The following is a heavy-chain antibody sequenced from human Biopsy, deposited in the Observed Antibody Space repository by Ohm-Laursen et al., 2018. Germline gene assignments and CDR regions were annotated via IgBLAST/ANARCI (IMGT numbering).Heavy chain of an antibody. V-gene: IGHV3-21*06. CDR2: ITRDGFYM. CDR3: ARGGADFHRTDS. J-gene: IGHJ4*02. Sequence: GSLRLSCTASGFTFSSYPINWVRQAPGKGLEWVSSITRDGFYMFYADSVKGRFTISRDYAKNLVSLEMNSLRVEDTAVYYCARGGADFHRTDSWGQGTLVSVSS. CDR1: GFTFSSYP. D-gene: IGHD3-3*01.